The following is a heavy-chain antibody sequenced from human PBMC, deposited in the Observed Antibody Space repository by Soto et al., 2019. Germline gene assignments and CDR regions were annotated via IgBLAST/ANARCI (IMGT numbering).Heavy chain of an antibody. CDR2: IYYSGST. Sequence: QLQLQESGPGLVKPSETLSLTCTVSGGSISSSSYYWGWIRQPPGKGLEWIGSIYYSGSTYYNPSLQRRVTISVDTSKNQFSLKLGSVTAADTAVYYCASLRGGKPVTLYSSGWYNYFDYWGQGTLVTVSS. CDR3: ASLRGGKPVTLYSSGWYNYFDY. V-gene: IGHV4-39*01. CDR1: GGSISSSSYY. D-gene: IGHD6-19*01. J-gene: IGHJ4*02.